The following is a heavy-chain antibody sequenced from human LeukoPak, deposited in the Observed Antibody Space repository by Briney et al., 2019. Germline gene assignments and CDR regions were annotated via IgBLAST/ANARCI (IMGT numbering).Heavy chain of an antibody. J-gene: IGHJ4*02. V-gene: IGHV3-74*01. CDR2: INTDGTVT. CDR1: GFTFSKYW. D-gene: IGHD6-19*01. Sequence: GGSLRLSCAASGFTFSKYWMLWGRQAQGEGLESVSRINTDGTVTTYADSVKGRFTVSRDNADNTMFLQMNSVRDEDTAVYYCATKQWLAPPPDSWGQGTPVTVSS. CDR3: ATKQWLAPPPDS.